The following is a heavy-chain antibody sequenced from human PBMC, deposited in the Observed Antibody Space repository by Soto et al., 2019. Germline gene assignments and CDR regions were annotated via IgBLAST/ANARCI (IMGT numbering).Heavy chain of an antibody. J-gene: IGHJ6*02. CDR2: FDPEDGET. V-gene: IGHV1-24*01. Sequence: GASVKVSCKVSGYTLTELSMHWVRQAPGKGLEWMGGFDPEDGETIYAQKFQGRVTMTEDTSTDTAYMELSSLRSEDTAVYYCATLEQGRMVAYYYYGMDVWGQGTTVTVSS. CDR1: GYTLTELS. D-gene: IGHD1-1*01. CDR3: ATLEQGRMVAYYYYGMDV.